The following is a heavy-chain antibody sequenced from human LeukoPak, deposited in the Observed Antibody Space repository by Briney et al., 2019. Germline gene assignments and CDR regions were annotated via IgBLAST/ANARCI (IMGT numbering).Heavy chain of an antibody. V-gene: IGHV4-61*01. CDR3: ARDPGVTTGTYYFDS. CDR2: IFYSGST. CDR1: GASVSSGSYY. Sequence: PSETLSLTCTVSGASVSSGSYYWTWIRQPPGKGLEWIGYIFYSGSTNYNPSLESRVTISFDTSKNQFSLKLTPVTAADTAVYYCARDPGVTTGTYYFDSWGQGSLVTVSS. D-gene: IGHD1-1*01. J-gene: IGHJ4*02.